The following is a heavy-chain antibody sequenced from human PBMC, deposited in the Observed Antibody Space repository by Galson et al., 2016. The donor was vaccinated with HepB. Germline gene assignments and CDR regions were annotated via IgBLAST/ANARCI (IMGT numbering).Heavy chain of an antibody. Sequence: SVKVSCKASGYTFTSYAVHWVRQAPGQRLEWMGWINAGNGNTKYSQKFQGRVTIARDTSASTAYMELSSLRSEDTAVYYCARDRGAPAAISIYNWFDPWGQGTLVTVSS. D-gene: IGHD2-2*01. CDR2: INAGNGNT. J-gene: IGHJ5*02. V-gene: IGHV1-3*01. CDR1: GYTFTSYA. CDR3: ARDRGAPAAISIYNWFDP.